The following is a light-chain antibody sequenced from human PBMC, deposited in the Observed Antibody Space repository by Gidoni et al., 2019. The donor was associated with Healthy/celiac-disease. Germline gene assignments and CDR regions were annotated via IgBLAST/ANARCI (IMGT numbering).Light chain of an antibody. CDR3: QQYYSYPRT. V-gene: IGKV1-8*01. CDR2: AAS. Sequence: AIRMTQSPSSFSASTGDRVTITCRASQGISSYLAWYQQKPGKAPKLLIYAASTLQSGVPSRFSVSGSGTDFTLTISCLQSEDFATYYCQQYYSYPRTFGHGTKVEIK. J-gene: IGKJ1*01. CDR1: QGISSY.